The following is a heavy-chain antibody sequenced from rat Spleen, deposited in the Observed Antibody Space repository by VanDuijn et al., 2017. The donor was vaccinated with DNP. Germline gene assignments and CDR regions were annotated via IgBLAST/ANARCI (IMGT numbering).Heavy chain of an antibody. CDR2: ISYDGGST. CDR1: GFTFSDYN. V-gene: IGHV5-7*01. Sequence: EMQLVESGGGLVQPGRSMKLSCAASGFTFSDYNMAWVRQAPKKGLEWVATISYDGGSTYYRDSVKGRFTISKVTAKNTLYLQMDSLRSEETATYYCARHYYSTYPDDWYFDFWGPGTMVTVSS. J-gene: IGHJ1*01. CDR3: ARHYYSTYPDDWYFDF. D-gene: IGHD1-2*01.